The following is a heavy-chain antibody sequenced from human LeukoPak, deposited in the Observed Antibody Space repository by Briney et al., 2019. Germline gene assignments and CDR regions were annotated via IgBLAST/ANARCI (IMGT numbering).Heavy chain of an antibody. CDR1: GGSISSGSYY. CDR3: ARDAGCSNGWAEIDY. D-gene: IGHD6-19*01. J-gene: IGHJ4*02. V-gene: IGHV4-61*02. CDR2: IYTSGST. Sequence: PSQTLSLTCTVSGGSISSGSYYWSWIRQPAGKGLEWIGRIYTSGSTNYNPSLKSRVTISVDTSKNQFSLKLSSVTAADTAVYYCARDAGCSNGWAEIDYWGQGTLVTVSS.